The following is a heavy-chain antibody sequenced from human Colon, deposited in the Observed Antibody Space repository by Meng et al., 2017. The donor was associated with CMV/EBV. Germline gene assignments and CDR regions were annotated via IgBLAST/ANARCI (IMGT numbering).Heavy chain of an antibody. J-gene: IGHJ4*02. Sequence: GESLKISCEASGFTFTDHMMHWVRRPPGKGLEWVSLITWNGDGTWYTESVKGRFTISRDNTKKQVYLQMNSVRAEDTALYYCARGGTFYRPLDYWGLGTLVTVSS. CDR3: ARGGTFYRPLDY. CDR1: GFTFTDHM. CDR2: ITWNGDGT. V-gene: IGHV3-43*01. D-gene: IGHD3-16*01.